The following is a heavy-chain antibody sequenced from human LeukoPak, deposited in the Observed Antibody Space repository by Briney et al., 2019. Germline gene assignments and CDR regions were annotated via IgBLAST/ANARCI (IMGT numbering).Heavy chain of an antibody. CDR3: AELGITMIGGV. V-gene: IGHV3-48*03. D-gene: IGHD3-10*02. Sequence: GGSLRLSCAASGFTFSSYEMNWVRQAPGKGLERVSYISSSGSTIYYANSVKGRFTISRDNAKNSLYLQMNSLRAEDTAVYYCAELGITMIGGVWGKGTTVTISS. CDR2: ISSSGSTI. CDR1: GFTFSSYE. J-gene: IGHJ6*04.